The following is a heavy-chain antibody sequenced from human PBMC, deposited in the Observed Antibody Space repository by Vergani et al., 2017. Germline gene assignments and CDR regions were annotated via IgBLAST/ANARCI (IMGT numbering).Heavy chain of an antibody. CDR2: IHPADSDT. D-gene: IGHD3-22*01. CDR1: GYSFTNYW. J-gene: IGHJ4*02. CDR3: ARLYGLDSSGREYFDY. V-gene: IGHV5-51*01. Sequence: EVQLVQSGAEVKKPGESLKISCQISGYSFTNYWIGWARQMPGKGLEWMGIIHPADSDTRYSPSFQGKVTITVDKSISTAYLQRSSLRASDSAMYYCARLYGLDSSGREYFDYWGQGTLVTVSS.